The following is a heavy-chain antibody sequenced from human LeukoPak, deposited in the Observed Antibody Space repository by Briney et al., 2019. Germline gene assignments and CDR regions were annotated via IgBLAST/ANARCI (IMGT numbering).Heavy chain of an antibody. CDR2: IYSGGST. J-gene: IGHJ6*03. Sequence: GGSLRLSCTVSGFTVSSNYMSWVRQAPGKGLEWVSVIYSGGSTYYADSVKGRFTISRDNSKNTLYLQMNSLRAEDTAVYYCARDSPEYSSGWPYYYYYYMDVWGKGTTVTISS. CDR1: GFTVSSNY. V-gene: IGHV3-66*01. D-gene: IGHD6-19*01. CDR3: ARDSPEYSSGWPYYYYYYMDV.